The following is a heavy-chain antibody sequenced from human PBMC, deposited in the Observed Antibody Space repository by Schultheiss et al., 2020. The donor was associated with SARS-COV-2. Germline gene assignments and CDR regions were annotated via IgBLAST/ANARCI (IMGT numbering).Heavy chain of an antibody. CDR1: GYTFTGYY. D-gene: IGHD1-26*01. V-gene: IGHV1-8*03. Sequence: ASVKVSCKASGYTFTGYYMHWVRQAPGQGLEWMGWINPNSGNTGYAQKFRGRVTITRDTSASTAYMELSSLRSEDMAVYYCAEGVGANRNLDYWGQGTLVTVSS. CDR3: AEGVGANRNLDY. J-gene: IGHJ4*02. CDR2: INPNSGNT.